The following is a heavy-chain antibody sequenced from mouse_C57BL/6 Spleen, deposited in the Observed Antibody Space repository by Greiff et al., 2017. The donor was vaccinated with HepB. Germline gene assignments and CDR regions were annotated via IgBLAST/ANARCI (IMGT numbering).Heavy chain of an antibody. CDR2: IWRGGST. V-gene: IGHV2-5*01. J-gene: IGHJ4*01. CDR1: GFSLTSYG. CDR3: AKKDIYDYNAMDY. Sequence: QVQLQQSGPGLVQPSQRLSITCTVSGFSLTSYGVHWVRQSPGKGLEWLGVIWRGGSTDYNAAFMSRLSITKDNSKSQVFFKMNSLQADDTAIYYCAKKDIYDYNAMDYWGQGTSVTVSS. D-gene: IGHD2-3*01.